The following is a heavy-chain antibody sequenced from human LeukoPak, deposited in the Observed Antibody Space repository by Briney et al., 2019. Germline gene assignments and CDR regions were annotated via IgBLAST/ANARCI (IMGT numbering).Heavy chain of an antibody. D-gene: IGHD3-16*02. V-gene: IGHV3-11*04. J-gene: IGHJ4*02. CDR1: GFTFSDFY. Sequence: GGSLRLSCAASGFTFSDFYMSWIRQAPGKGLEWVSYISSSGSTIYYADSVKGRFTISRDNAKDSLYLQMSSLRPEDTAIYYCARAAGIIVDYFFDFWGQGTLVTVSS. CDR2: ISSSGSTI. CDR3: ARAAGIIVDYFFDF.